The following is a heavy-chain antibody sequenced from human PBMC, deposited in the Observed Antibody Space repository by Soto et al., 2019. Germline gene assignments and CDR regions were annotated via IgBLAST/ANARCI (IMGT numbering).Heavy chain of an antibody. D-gene: IGHD2-15*01. CDR3: ATMGTPATGLYFFDY. Sequence: ASVKVSCKASGYSFNNYGISWVRQAPGQGLEWVGWISTYTGNTNYAQTLQGRVTMTTDTSTSTAYMELRSLRSDDTAVYYCATMGTPATGLYFFDYWGQGSLVTVSS. CDR1: GYSFNNYG. CDR2: ISTYTGNT. V-gene: IGHV1-18*01. J-gene: IGHJ4*02.